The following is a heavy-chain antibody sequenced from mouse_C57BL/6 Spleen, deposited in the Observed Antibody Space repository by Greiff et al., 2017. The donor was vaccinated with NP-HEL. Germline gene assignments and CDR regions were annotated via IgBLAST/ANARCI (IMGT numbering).Heavy chain of an antibody. CDR2: IDPSDSET. V-gene: IGHV1-52*01. CDR3: ARYYYGSSWGYFDY. J-gene: IGHJ2*01. D-gene: IGHD1-1*01. Sequence: QVQLQQPGAELVRPGSSVKLSCKASGYTFTSYWMHWVKQRPIQGLEWIGNIDPSDSETHYNQKFKDKATLTVDKSSSTAYMQLSSLTSEDSAVYYCARYYYGSSWGYFDYWGQGTTLTVSS. CDR1: GYTFTSYW.